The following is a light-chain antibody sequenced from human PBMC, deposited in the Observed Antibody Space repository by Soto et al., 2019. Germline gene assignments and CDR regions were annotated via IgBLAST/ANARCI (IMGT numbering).Light chain of an antibody. V-gene: IGKV3-15*01. J-gene: IGKJ1*01. Sequence: EIVMTQSPATLSVSPGERATLSCRASQSVGTNLAWYQQKPGQAPRLLMYGASTRAAGIPARFSGSGSGTDFTLTISSLQSEDFAVYYCQQFNNWPPWTFGQGTKVEIK. CDR3: QQFNNWPPWT. CDR1: QSVGTN. CDR2: GAS.